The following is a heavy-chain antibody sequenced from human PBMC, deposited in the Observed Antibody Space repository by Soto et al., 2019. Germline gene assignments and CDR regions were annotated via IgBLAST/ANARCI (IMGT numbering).Heavy chain of an antibody. CDR2: IYHSGST. J-gene: IGHJ5*02. CDR1: GGSISSGGYS. Sequence: PSXTLCLTCAASGGSISSGGYSWSWILQPPGKRLEWIGYIYHSGSTYYNPSLKSRVTISVDRSKNQFSLKLSSVTAADTAVYYCARVPDRWGQGTLVTVSS. V-gene: IGHV4-30-2*01. CDR3: ARVPDR. D-gene: IGHD2-2*01.